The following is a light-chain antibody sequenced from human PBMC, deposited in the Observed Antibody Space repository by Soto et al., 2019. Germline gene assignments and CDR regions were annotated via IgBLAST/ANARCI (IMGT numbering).Light chain of an antibody. CDR2: GVS. Sequence: QSALTQPASVSGSPGQSITISCTGTSNDIGYYNYVSWYQQHPDKAPKLITYGVSNRPSGVSIRFAGSKSGNTASLTISGLQAEDEAKYYCSAYKIDMKIVFGGGTQLTVL. CDR3: SAYKIDMKIV. CDR1: SNDIGYYNY. J-gene: IGLJ7*01. V-gene: IGLV2-14*01.